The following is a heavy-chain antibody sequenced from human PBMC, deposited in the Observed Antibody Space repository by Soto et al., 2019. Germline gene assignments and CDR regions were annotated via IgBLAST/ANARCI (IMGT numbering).Heavy chain of an antibody. Sequence: EALSLTSNVSGASVSNFYWSWIRQSAGKGLEWIGRLYTRGTTDYNPSLKSRVTMSIYTSKNRVSLSLTSVTAADTAVYYCASDRSGWRLGAPYFDYWGQG. V-gene: IGHV4-4*07. J-gene: IGHJ4*02. CDR1: GASVSNFY. CDR2: LYTRGTT. D-gene: IGHD3-3*01. CDR3: ASDRSGWRLGAPYFDY.